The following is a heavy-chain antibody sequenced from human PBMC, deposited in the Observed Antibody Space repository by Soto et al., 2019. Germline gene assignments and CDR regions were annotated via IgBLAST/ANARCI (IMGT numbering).Heavy chain of an antibody. CDR2: IWYDGSNK. CDR3: ARSRLPESDYGVGY. Sequence: HPGGSLRLSCAASGFTFSSYGMHWVRQAPGKGLEWVAVIWYDGSNKYYADSVKGRFTISRDNSKNTLYLQMNSLRAEDTAVYYCARSRLPESDYGVGYWGQGTLVTVSS. D-gene: IGHD4-17*01. J-gene: IGHJ4*02. CDR1: GFTFSSYG. V-gene: IGHV3-33*01.